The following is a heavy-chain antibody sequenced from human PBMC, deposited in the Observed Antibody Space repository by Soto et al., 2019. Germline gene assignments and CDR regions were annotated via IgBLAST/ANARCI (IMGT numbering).Heavy chain of an antibody. CDR1: GGTFSSYA. J-gene: IGHJ6*02. D-gene: IGHD2-2*01. V-gene: IGHV1-69*01. Sequence: QVQLVQSGAEVKKPGSSVKVSCKASGGTFSSYAISWVRHAPGQGLEWMGGIIPISGTANYAQKLQGRVTITADESTSTAYMELSSLRSEDTAVYYCARSQGSSTSLELYYYYYYGMDVWGQGTTVTVSS. CDR3: ARSQGSSTSLELYYYYYYGMDV. CDR2: IIPISGTA.